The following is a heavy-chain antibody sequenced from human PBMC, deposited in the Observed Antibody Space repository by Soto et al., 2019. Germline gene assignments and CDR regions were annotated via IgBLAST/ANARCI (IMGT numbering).Heavy chain of an antibody. CDR3: ARSQGSSTSLEIYYYYYYGMDV. Sequence: QVQLVQSGAEVKKPGSSVKVSCKASGGTFSSYAISWVRQAPGQGLEWMGGTIPISDTTNYAQKFQGRVTITADESTSTAYMEMSSLRSEDTAVYYCARSQGSSTSLEIYYYYYYGMDVSGQGTMVTVSS. V-gene: IGHV1-69*01. CDR1: GGTFSSYA. CDR2: TIPISDTT. J-gene: IGHJ6*02. D-gene: IGHD2-2*01.